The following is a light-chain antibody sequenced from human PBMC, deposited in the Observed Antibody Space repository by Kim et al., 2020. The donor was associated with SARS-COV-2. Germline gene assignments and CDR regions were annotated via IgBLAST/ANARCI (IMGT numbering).Light chain of an antibody. CDR1: NSNIGSNT. V-gene: IGLV1-44*01. Sequence: GQWVTIPCSRSNSNIGSNTVNWYQQVPGTAPKLLIYSNNQRPSGDPDRFSGSKSGTSASLASSGLQSEDEADYDCATWDDSLNARVFGGGTQLTVL. J-gene: IGLJ3*02. CDR3: ATWDDSLNARV. CDR2: SNN.